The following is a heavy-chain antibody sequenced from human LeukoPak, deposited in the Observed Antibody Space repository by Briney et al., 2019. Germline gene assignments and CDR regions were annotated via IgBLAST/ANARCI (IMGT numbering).Heavy chain of an antibody. CDR1: GLTFSSYE. CDR2: ISSSGSTI. V-gene: IGHV3-48*03. D-gene: IGHD3-10*01. J-gene: IGHJ4*02. Sequence: PGGSLRLSCAASGLTFSSYEMNWVRQAPGKGLEWVSYISSSGSTIYYADSVKGRFTISRDNAKNSLYLQMNSLRAEDTAVYYCASPRPYGSGSNIFDYWGQGTLATVSS. CDR3: ASPRPYGSGSNIFDY.